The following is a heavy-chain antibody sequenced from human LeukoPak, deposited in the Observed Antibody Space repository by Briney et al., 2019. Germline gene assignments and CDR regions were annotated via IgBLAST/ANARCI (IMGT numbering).Heavy chain of an antibody. V-gene: IGHV1-69*06. CDR3: AREAGIAITGTIWYFDL. CDR1: GGTFSTDA. J-gene: IGHJ2*01. CDR2: IIPVFGTT. Sequence: GASVKVSCKASGGTFSTDALAWVRQVPGQGPEWMGRIIPVFGTTNYAETFQGRVTITADISTSTAYMQLSRLRSEDTAVYYCAREAGIAITGTIWYFDLWGRGTLVTVSS. D-gene: IGHD1/OR15-1a*01.